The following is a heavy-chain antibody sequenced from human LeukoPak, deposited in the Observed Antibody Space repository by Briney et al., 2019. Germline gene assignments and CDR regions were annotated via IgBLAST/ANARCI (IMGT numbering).Heavy chain of an antibody. Sequence: GGSLKISCKGSGYSFTSYWIGWVRQMPGKGLEWMGIIYPGDSDTRYSPSFQGQVTISADKSISTAYLQWSSLKASDTAMYYCARPPYYYDSSGYHYDVYYFDYWGQGTLVTVSS. D-gene: IGHD3-22*01. CDR2: IYPGDSDT. V-gene: IGHV5-51*01. CDR1: GYSFTSYW. CDR3: ARPPYYYDSSGYHYDVYYFDY. J-gene: IGHJ4*02.